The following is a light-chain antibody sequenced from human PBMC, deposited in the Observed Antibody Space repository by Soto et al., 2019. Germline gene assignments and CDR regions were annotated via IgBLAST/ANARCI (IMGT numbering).Light chain of an antibody. V-gene: IGKV3-11*01. CDR1: QSVDSY. CDR2: DAS. CDR3: QQRLNWPLT. J-gene: IGKJ4*01. Sequence: EIVLTQSPATLSLSPGERATLSCRASQSVDSYLAWYQQIPGQAPRLLIYDASNRATGIPARFSGSGSGTDFTLTIGSLEPEDFAIYYCQQRLNWPLTFGGGTKVEIK.